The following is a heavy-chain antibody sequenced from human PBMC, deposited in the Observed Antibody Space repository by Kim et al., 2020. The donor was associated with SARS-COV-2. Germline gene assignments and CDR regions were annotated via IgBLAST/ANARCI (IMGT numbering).Heavy chain of an antibody. CDR3: ARDESLEQPEIRGFDY. CDR2: IKRDGTIT. V-gene: IGHV3-74*01. J-gene: IGHJ4*02. Sequence: GGSLRLSCAASGFTFSSYWMHWVRQVPGKGLEWLAHIKRDGTITNYADSVKGRFTISRDNAKNTVSLQMGSLRAEDTAVYYCARDESLEQPEIRGFDYWGQGILVTVSS. CDR1: GFTFSSYW.